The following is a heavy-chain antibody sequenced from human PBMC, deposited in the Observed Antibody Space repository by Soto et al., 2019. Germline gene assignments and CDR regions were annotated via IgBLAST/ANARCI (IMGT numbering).Heavy chain of an antibody. CDR2: IYYSGST. V-gene: IGHV4-59*01. CDR3: ARGKGWFGEVFDY. D-gene: IGHD3-10*01. J-gene: IGHJ4*02. Sequence: ETLSLTCTVSGGSISSYYWSWIRQPPGKGLEWIGYIYYSGSTNYNPSLKSRVTISVDTSKNQFSLKLSSVTAADTAVYYCARGKGWFGEVFDYWGQGTLVTVSS. CDR1: GGSISSYY.